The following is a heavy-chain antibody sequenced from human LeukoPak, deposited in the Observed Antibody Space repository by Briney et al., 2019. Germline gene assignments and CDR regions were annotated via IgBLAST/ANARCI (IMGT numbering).Heavy chain of an antibody. D-gene: IGHD3-9*01. Sequence: ASVKVSCKASGGTFSSYAISWVRQAPGQGLEWMGRIIPILGIANYAQKFQGRVTITADKSTSTAYMELSSLRSEDTAVYYCARSLRYFDDDQFDYWGQGTLVTVSS. CDR3: ARSLRYFDDDQFDY. CDR1: GGTFSSYA. J-gene: IGHJ4*02. V-gene: IGHV1-69*04. CDR2: IIPILGIA.